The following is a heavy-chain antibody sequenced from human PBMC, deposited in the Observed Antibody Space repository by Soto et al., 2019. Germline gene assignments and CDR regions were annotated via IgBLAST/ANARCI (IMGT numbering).Heavy chain of an antibody. CDR3: ARVGNGEYVFYY. Sequence: EVQLVESGGGLVQPGGSLRLSCAASGFTFSNYWMHWVRQAPGKGLVWVSRINSDGGTTSYADSVKGRFTISGDNAKNTLYLQMNGLRAEDTAVYYCARVGNGEYVFYYWGQGTLVTVSS. CDR2: INSDGGTT. CDR1: GFTFSNYW. V-gene: IGHV3-74*01. D-gene: IGHD3-16*01. J-gene: IGHJ4*02.